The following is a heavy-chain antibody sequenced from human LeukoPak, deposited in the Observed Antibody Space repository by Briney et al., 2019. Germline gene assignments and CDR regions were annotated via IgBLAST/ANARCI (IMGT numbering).Heavy chain of an antibody. CDR3: ARAPQNYYYGSGSYYAGGGYFDH. D-gene: IGHD3-10*01. CDR2: ISSDGSDK. CDR1: GFTFSPHA. Sequence: PGRSLRLSCAASGFTFSPHAMHWVRQAPGKGLKWVAVISSDGSDKYYADSVQGRFTISRDNSKNTLYLQMNSLRPEDTAVYYCARAPQNYYYGSGSYYAGGGYFDHWGQGTLVTVSS. J-gene: IGHJ4*02. V-gene: IGHV3-30-3*01.